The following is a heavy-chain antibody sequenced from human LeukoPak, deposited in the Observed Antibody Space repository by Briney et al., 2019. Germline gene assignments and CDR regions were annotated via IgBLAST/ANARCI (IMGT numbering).Heavy chain of an antibody. D-gene: IGHD5-12*01. CDR3: ATQWLRNAFDI. J-gene: IGHJ3*02. CDR2: IYYSGST. Sequence: SETLSLTCTVSGGSISSYYWSWIRQPPGKGLEWIGYIYYSGSTNYNPSLKSRVTISVDTSKNQFSLKLSSVTAADTAVYYCATQWLRNAFDIWGQGTMVTVSS. CDR1: GGSISSYY. V-gene: IGHV4-59*08.